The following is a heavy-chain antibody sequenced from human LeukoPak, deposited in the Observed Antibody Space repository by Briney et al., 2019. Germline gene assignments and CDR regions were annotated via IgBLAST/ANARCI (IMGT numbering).Heavy chain of an antibody. D-gene: IGHD2-2*01. CDR3: AKRQYQLPYFDY. J-gene: IGHJ4*02. Sequence: AGGSLGLSCAASGFTFSSYAMSWVRQAPGKGLEWVSAISGSGGSTYYADSVKGRFTISRDNSKNTLYLQMNSLRAEDTAVYYCAKRQYQLPYFDYWGQGTLVTVSS. CDR2: ISGSGGST. CDR1: GFTFSSYA. V-gene: IGHV3-23*01.